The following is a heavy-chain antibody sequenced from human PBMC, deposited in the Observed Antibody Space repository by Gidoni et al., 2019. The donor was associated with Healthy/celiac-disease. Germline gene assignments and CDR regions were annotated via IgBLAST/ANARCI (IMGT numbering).Heavy chain of an antibody. CDR2: ISYDGSNK. J-gene: IGHJ4*02. CDR1: GFTFSSYG. CDR3: AKESDGYCSSTSCRLGYFDY. D-gene: IGHD2-2*01. V-gene: IGHV3-30*18. Sequence: QVQLVDSGGGVVLPGRSLRLSCAASGFTFSSYGMHWVRQATGKGLEWVAVISYDGSNKYYADAVKGRFTSSRDNSKNTLYLQMNSLRAEDTAVYYCAKESDGYCSSTSCRLGYFDYWGQGTLVTVSS.